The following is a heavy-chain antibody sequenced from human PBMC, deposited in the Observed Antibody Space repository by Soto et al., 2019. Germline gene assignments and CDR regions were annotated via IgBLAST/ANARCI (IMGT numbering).Heavy chain of an antibody. D-gene: IGHD1-26*01. J-gene: IGHJ4*02. Sequence: PSETLSLTCTVSGGSISSYYWSGIRQPPGKGLEWIGYIYYSGSTNYNPSLKSRVTISVDTSKNQFSLKLSSVTAADTAVYYCARGRLVGATRFDYWGQGTLVTVSS. CDR2: IYYSGST. CDR1: GGSISSYY. V-gene: IGHV4-59*01. CDR3: ARGRLVGATRFDY.